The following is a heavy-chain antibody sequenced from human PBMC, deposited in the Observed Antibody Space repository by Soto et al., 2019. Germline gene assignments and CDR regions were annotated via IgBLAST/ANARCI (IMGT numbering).Heavy chain of an antibody. CDR1: GGSISSGDYY. CDR2: IYYSGST. Sequence: SETLSLTCTVSGGSISSGDYYWSWIRQPPGKGLEWIGYIYYSGSTYYNPSLKSRVTISVDTSKNQFSLKLSSVTAADTAVYYCARVGSSIATRPFDYWGQGTLVTV. V-gene: IGHV4-30-4*01. CDR3: ARVGSSIATRPFDY. D-gene: IGHD6-6*01. J-gene: IGHJ4*02.